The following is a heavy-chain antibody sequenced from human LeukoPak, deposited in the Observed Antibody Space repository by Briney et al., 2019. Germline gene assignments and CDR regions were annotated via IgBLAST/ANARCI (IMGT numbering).Heavy chain of an antibody. CDR1: GFTFTSSA. CDR3: AACSGGSCYGFLEFDS. V-gene: IGHV1-58*01. CDR2: IVVGSGKT. D-gene: IGHD2-15*01. Sequence: SVKVSCKASGFTFTSSAVQWVRQARGQRLEWIGWIVVGSGKTNYAQKFQERVTITRDMSTSTAYIELSSLRSEDTAVYYCAACSGGSCYGFLEFDSWGQGTLVTVSS. J-gene: IGHJ4*02.